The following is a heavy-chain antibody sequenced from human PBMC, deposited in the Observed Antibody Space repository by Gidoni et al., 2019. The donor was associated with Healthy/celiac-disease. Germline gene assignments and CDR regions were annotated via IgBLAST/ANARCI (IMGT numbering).Heavy chain of an antibody. Sequence: QVQLQESGPGLVKPSQTLSLTCTVSVGSISSGGYYWSWIRHHPGKGLEWIGYIYYSGSPYYNPSLKSRVTISVDTSKNQFSLKLSSVTAADTAVYYCARSVSGGENWFDPWGQGTLVTVSS. V-gene: IGHV4-31*03. J-gene: IGHJ5*02. D-gene: IGHD3-16*01. CDR3: ARSVSGGENWFDP. CDR1: VGSISSGGYY. CDR2: IYYSGSP.